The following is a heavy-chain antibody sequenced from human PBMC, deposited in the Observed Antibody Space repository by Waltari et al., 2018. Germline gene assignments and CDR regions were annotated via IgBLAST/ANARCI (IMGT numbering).Heavy chain of an antibody. CDR3: ARGLYSGSYRKPFDI. V-gene: IGHV4-38-2*01. Sequence: QVQLQESGPGLVKPSETLSLTCAVSGYSISSGSYWGWIRQPPGKGLEWIGSIYHSGSTYYNPSLKSRVTISVDTSKNQFSLKLSSVTAADTAVYYCARGLYSGSYRKPFDIWGQVTMVTVSS. D-gene: IGHD1-26*01. CDR2: IYHSGST. J-gene: IGHJ3*02. CDR1: GYSISSGSY.